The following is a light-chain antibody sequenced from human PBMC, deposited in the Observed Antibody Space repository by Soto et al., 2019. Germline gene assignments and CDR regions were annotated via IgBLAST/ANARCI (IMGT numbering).Light chain of an antibody. CDR2: GAS. J-gene: IGKJ5*01. Sequence: EISMTRSPATLSRSPGERAPFSCRASQSVSSSYLAWYQQKPGQAPRLLIYGASSRATGIPDRFSGSGSGTDFTLTISTLEPEDFAVYYCQQYGSSPKITFGQGTRLEIK. V-gene: IGKV3-20*01. CDR1: QSVSSSY. CDR3: QQYGSSPKIT.